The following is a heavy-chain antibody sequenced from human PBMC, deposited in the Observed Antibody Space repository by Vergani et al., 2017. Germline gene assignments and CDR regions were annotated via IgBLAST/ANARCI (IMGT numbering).Heavy chain of an antibody. D-gene: IGHD6-25*01. J-gene: IGHJ6*03. Sequence: QVQLQESGPGVVKPSQTLSLTCAVSGGSISSGDHCWTWIRQRPGKGLGWIGYIFYSGTTYDKPSLRSRLTISVDTSQNQFSLKLRSVTAADTAVYYCARVDTQVPATSHFYYMDVWGKGTTVVVSS. CDR1: GGSISSGDHC. CDR3: ARVDTQVPATSHFYYMDV. V-gene: IGHV4-31*11. CDR2: IFYSGTT.